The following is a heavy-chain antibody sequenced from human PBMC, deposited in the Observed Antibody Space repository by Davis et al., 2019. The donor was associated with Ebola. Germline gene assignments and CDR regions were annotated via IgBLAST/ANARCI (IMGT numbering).Heavy chain of an antibody. V-gene: IGHV3-53*01. CDR3: AKARSGAGYAAFDI. CDR1: GFTVSSNY. J-gene: IGHJ3*02. D-gene: IGHD1-26*01. Sequence: GGSLRLSCAASGFTVSSNYMNWVRQAPGKGLEWVSGIYSGGSTYYADSVKGRFTISRDNSKNTLYVQMNSVRAEDTALYYCAKARSGAGYAAFDIWGQGTMVTVSS. CDR2: IYSGGST.